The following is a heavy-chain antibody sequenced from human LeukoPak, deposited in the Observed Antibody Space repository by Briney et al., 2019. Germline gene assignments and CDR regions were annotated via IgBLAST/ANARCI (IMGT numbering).Heavy chain of an antibody. CDR2: IYTSGST. CDR1: GDSISNYY. Sequence: SETLSLTCIVSGDSISNYYWSWIRQPAGKGLEWIGRIYTSGSTNYNPSLKSRVTMSVDTSKNQFSLNLSSVTAADTAVYSCAREGRDDYNYRALDYWGQGTPVSVSS. V-gene: IGHV4-4*07. CDR3: AREGRDDYNYRALDY. J-gene: IGHJ4*02. D-gene: IGHD4-4*01.